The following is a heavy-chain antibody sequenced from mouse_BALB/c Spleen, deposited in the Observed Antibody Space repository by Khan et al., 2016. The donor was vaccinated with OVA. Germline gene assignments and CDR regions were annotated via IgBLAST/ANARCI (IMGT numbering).Heavy chain of an antibody. J-gene: IGHJ4*01. CDR1: GYSFTNYG. CDR2: INTYTGEP. D-gene: IGHD2-10*01. V-gene: IGHV9-3-1*01. CDR3: ARPPYFSYTLDY. Sequence: QIQLVQSGPELKKPGETVKISCKASGYSFTNYGINWVKQSPGKALTWMGWINTYTGEPTYADDFKGRFAFSLETSANTAYLQINILKNEDTATYFGARPPYFSYTLDYWGQGTSVTVSS.